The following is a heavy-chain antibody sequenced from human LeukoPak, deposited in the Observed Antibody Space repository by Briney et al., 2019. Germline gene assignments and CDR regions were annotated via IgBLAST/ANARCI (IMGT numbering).Heavy chain of an antibody. Sequence: GGSLRLSCAASGFIFSNYAMHWVRQAPGKGLEWEAVISYDGSNKYYADSVKGRFTISRDSSKNTLYLQMNSLRTEDTAVYYCARESAVAGYFDYWGQGTLVTVSS. CDR1: GFIFSNYA. J-gene: IGHJ4*02. D-gene: IGHD6-19*01. CDR3: ARESAVAGYFDY. V-gene: IGHV3-30*04. CDR2: ISYDGSNK.